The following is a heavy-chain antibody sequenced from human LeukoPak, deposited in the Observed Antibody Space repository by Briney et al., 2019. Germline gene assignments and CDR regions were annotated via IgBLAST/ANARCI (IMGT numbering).Heavy chain of an antibody. CDR1: GFTFSSYS. J-gene: IGHJ4*02. CDR2: IYSGGST. Sequence: QSGGSLRFSCAASGFTFSSYSMNWVRQAPGKGLEWVSVIYSGGSTYYADSVKGRFTISRDNSKNTLYLQMNSLRAEDTAVYYCANLRAGADYYDSSGYWGGQGTLVTVSS. CDR3: ANLRAGADYYDSSGYW. V-gene: IGHV3-66*01. D-gene: IGHD3-22*01.